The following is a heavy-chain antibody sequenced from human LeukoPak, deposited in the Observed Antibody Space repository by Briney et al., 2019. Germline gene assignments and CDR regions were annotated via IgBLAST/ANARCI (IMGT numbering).Heavy chain of an antibody. CDR3: ARDGTYYDILTGYSSRAFDI. D-gene: IGHD3-9*01. CDR2: IYYSGST. Sequence: SETLSLTCTVSGGSISSGDYYWSWIRQPPGKGLEWIGYIYYSGSTYYNPSLKSRVTISVDTSKNQFSLKLSSVTAADTAVYYCARDGTYYDILTGYSSRAFDIWGQGTMVTVSS. CDR1: GGSISSGDYY. V-gene: IGHV4-30-4*01. J-gene: IGHJ3*02.